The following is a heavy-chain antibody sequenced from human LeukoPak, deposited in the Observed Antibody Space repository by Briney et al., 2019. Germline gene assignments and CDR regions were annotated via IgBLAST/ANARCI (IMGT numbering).Heavy chain of an antibody. CDR1: GFTLDDHA. V-gene: IGHV3-9*01. J-gene: IGHJ4*02. CDR3: AKVESYSYGYFDY. Sequence: GRSLRLSCAASGFTLDDHAMHWVRQAPGKGLEWVSGISWNSGSIGYADSVKGRFTISRDNAKNSLYLQMNSLRGEDTALYYCAKVESYSYGYFDYWGQGTLVTVSS. D-gene: IGHD5-18*01. CDR2: ISWNSGSI.